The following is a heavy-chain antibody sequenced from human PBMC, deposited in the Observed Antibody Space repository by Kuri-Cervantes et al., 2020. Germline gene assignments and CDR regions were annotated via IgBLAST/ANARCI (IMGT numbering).Heavy chain of an antibody. J-gene: IGHJ3*02. CDR1: GFTFSSCG. Sequence: GESLKISCAASGFTFSSCGMHWVRQAPGKGLEWVAVIWYDGSNKYYADSVKGRFTISRDNSKNTLYLQMNSLRAEDTAVYYCAREVLAYCGGDCRRDAFDIWGQGTMVTVSS. CDR2: IWYDGSNK. V-gene: IGHV3-33*08. D-gene: IGHD2-21*02. CDR3: AREVLAYCGGDCRRDAFDI.